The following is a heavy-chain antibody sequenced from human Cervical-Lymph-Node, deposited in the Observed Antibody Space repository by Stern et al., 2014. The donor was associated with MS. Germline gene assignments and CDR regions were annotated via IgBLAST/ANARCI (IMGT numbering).Heavy chain of an antibody. CDR1: GFTFDSYS. Sequence: MQLVQSGGGLVQPGGSLRLSCAASGFTFDSYSMHWVRQVPGKGLVWVSRINTDGSSPRYADSVKGRFTISRDNAKNMLYLEMNSLRAEDTAVYYCSGSNWYFFDYWGQGTLVTVSS. V-gene: IGHV3-74*02. D-gene: IGHD6-13*01. CDR3: SGSNWYFFDY. J-gene: IGHJ4*02. CDR2: INTDGSSP.